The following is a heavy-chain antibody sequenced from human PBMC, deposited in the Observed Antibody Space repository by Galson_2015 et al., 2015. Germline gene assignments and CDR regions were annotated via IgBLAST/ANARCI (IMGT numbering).Heavy chain of an antibody. J-gene: IGHJ4*02. V-gene: IGHV3-74*01. CDR3: ARGNYGYCFDL. Sequence: SLRLSCAASGFTFSSFWMHWVRQVPGKGLVWVSHINSDGTTTNYADSVKGRFSISRDNVKNTLYLQINSLRAEDTAVFYCARGNYGYCFDLWGQGTLVTVSS. CDR1: GFTFSSFW. D-gene: IGHD3-10*01. CDR2: INSDGTTT.